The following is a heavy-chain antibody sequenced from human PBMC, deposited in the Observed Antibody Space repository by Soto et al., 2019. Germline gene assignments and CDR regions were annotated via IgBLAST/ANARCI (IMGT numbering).Heavy chain of an antibody. V-gene: IGHV3-48*02. CDR2: VSSGSSTK. D-gene: IGHD5-12*01. J-gene: IGHJ3*02. CDR1: GFTFSRDG. CDR3: VRGGWLADAFDI. Sequence: EAQLVESGGDLVQPGGSLRLSCEASGFTFSRDGMNWVRQAPGKRLEGIAYVSSGSSTKYYADSVRGRFTVSRDAARDSLYLQMTLLRDDDTAMYYCVRGGWLADAFDIWGQGTRVTVSS.